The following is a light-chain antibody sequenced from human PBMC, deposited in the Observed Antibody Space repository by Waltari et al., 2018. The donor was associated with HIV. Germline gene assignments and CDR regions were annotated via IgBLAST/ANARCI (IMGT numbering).Light chain of an antibody. J-gene: IGKJ2*03. Sequence: DIQVTQSPPALSASVGDRVTITCRASQRISSYVNWYQQRPGKAPRLLIYAATALQRGVPSRFSGSGFGTHFTLTINSVQPEDFAVYYCQQTYYTPRGFGQGTKLDIK. CDR3: QQTYYTPRG. V-gene: IGKV1-39*01. CDR1: QRISSY. CDR2: AAT.